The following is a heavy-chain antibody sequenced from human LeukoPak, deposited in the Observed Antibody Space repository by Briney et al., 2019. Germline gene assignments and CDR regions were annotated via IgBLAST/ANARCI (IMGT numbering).Heavy chain of an antibody. CDR1: GFTFSSYA. Sequence: GGSLGLSCAASGFTFSSYAMSWVRQAPGKGLEWVSAISGSGGSTYYADSVKGRFTISRDNSKNTLYLQMNSLRAEDTAVYYCAKDRVVVPAASDYWGQGTLVTVSS. D-gene: IGHD2-2*01. J-gene: IGHJ4*02. V-gene: IGHV3-23*01. CDR3: AKDRVVVPAASDY. CDR2: ISGSGGST.